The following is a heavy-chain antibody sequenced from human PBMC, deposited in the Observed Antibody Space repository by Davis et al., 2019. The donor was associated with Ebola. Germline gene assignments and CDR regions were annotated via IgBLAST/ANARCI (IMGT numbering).Heavy chain of an antibody. V-gene: IGHV4-59*05. J-gene: IGHJ6*02. CDR2: IYYSGST. CDR3: AMNGMDV. CDR1: GESSSGYY. Sequence: MPSETLSLTCGVYGESSSGYYWTWIRQPPGKGLEWIGSIYYSGSTYYNPSLKSRVTISVDTSKNQFSLKVSSVTAADTAVYYCAMNGMDVRGQGITVTVSS.